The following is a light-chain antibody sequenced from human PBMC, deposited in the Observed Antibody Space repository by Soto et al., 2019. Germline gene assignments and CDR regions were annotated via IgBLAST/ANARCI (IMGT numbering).Light chain of an antibody. Sequence: QSVLTQPPSVSAAPGQKVTISCSGSSSNIGNNYVSWYQQLPGTAPQLLIYDINQRPSGIPDRFSGSKSGTSATLGITGLQTGDEADYYCGTWDSSLSAYVFGTGTKLTVL. CDR1: SSNIGNNY. V-gene: IGLV1-51*01. CDR3: GTWDSSLSAYV. J-gene: IGLJ1*01. CDR2: DIN.